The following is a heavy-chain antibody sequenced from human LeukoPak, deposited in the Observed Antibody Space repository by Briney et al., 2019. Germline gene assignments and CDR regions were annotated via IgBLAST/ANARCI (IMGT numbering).Heavy chain of an antibody. CDR1: GYTFTGYY. J-gene: IGHJ6*03. CDR3: ARDNPPYQLLGRGYYYYMDV. CDR2: INPNSGGT. D-gene: IGHD2-2*01. V-gene: IGHV1-2*02. Sequence: GASVKVSCKASGYTFTGYYMHWVRQAPGQGLEWMGWINPNSGGTNYAQKFQGRVTMTRDTSISTAYMELSRLRSDDTAVYYCARDNPPYQLLGRGYYYYMDVWGKGTTVTVSS.